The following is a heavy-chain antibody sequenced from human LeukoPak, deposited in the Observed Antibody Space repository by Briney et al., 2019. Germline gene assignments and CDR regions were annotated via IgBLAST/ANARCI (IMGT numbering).Heavy chain of an antibody. D-gene: IGHD6-13*01. Sequence: SETLSLTCAVYGGSFSGYYWSWIRQPPGKGLEWIGDINHSGSTNYSPSLKSRVTISVDTSKNQFSLKLSSVTAADTAVYYCARSWFSTGPADYWGQGTLVTVSS. CDR3: ARSWFSTGPADY. CDR2: INHSGST. J-gene: IGHJ4*02. CDR1: GGSFSGYY. V-gene: IGHV4-34*01.